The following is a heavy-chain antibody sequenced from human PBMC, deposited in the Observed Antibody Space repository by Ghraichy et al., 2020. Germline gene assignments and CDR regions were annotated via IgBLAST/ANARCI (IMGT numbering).Heavy chain of an antibody. CDR2: INNDGTST. J-gene: IGHJ6*02. D-gene: IGHD5-18*01. CDR1: GFTFSTYW. Sequence: GESLHISCAASGFTFSTYWMHWVRQAPGKGLVWVSCINNDGTSTSYADSVKGRFTISRDNAKNTLYLQINSLRAEDAAVYYCARDAYSYDIYYYYGMDVWGQGTTVTVSS. CDR3: ARDAYSYDIYYYYGMDV. V-gene: IGHV3-74*01.